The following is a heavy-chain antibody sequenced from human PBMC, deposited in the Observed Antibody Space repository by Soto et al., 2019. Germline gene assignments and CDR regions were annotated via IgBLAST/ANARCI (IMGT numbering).Heavy chain of an antibody. CDR3: ARSCSSTSCYSGHYYYYYGMDV. CDR1: GYTFTGYY. CDR2: INPNSGGT. V-gene: IGHV1-2*04. J-gene: IGHJ6*02. D-gene: IGHD2-2*01. Sequence: ASVKVSCKASGYTFTGYYMHWVRQAPGQGLEWMGWINPNSGGTNYAQKFQGWVTMTRDTSISTAYMELSRLRSDDTAVYYCARSCSSTSCYSGHYYYYYGMDVWGQGTTVTVSS.